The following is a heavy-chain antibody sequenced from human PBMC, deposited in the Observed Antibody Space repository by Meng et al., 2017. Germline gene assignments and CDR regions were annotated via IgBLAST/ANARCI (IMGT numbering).Heavy chain of an antibody. CDR1: GFSLSTSGVG. D-gene: IGHD3-10*01. CDR2: IYWDDDK. CDR3: AHRRDYYGSGNHFDY. Sequence: ITCRVSCLTSLTPTPTPTLTCTFFGFSLSTSGVGVGWIRQPPGKALEWLALIYWDDDKRYSPSLKSRLTITKDTSKNQVVLTMTNMDPVDTATYYCAHRRDYYGSGNHFDYWGQGTLVTVSS. J-gene: IGHJ4*02. V-gene: IGHV2-5*02.